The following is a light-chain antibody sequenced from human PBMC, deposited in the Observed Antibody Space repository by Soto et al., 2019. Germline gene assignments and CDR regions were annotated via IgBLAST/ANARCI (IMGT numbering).Light chain of an antibody. Sequence: QSALTQPPSASGSPGQSVTISCTGTSSDVGGYNYVSWYQQHPGKAPKLMIYEVSKRPSGVRDRFSGSKSGNTASLTVSGLQAEDEADYYCSSYAGSSNLVFGGGTKLTVL. CDR1: SSDVGGYNY. J-gene: IGLJ2*01. V-gene: IGLV2-8*01. CDR3: SSYAGSSNLV. CDR2: EVS.